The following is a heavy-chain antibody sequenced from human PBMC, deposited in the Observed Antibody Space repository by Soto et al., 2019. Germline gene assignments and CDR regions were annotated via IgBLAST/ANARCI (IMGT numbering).Heavy chain of an antibody. CDR3: AMNSNSYYYYMDV. V-gene: IGHV1-46*03. Sequence: ASAKVSCKASVYTFTSYGISWVRQPPGQGLEWMGMISACDGSTSYAQKFQGRVTMTRDTSTSTVYMELSSLRSEDTAVYYCAMNSNSYYYYMDVWGKGTTVTVS. CDR2: ISACDGST. CDR1: VYTFTSYG. J-gene: IGHJ6*03.